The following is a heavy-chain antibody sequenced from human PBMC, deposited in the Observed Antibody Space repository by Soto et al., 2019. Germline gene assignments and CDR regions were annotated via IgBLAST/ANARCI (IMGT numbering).Heavy chain of an antibody. J-gene: IGHJ6*02. CDR3: ARVGYSSGGPGNYYYGMDV. D-gene: IGHD6-19*01. Sequence: GASVKVSCKASGGTFSSYAISWVRQAPGQGLEWMGGIIPIFGTANYAQKFQGRVTITADESTSTAYMELSSLRSEDTAVYYCARVGYSSGGPGNYYYGMDVWGQGTTVTVSS. V-gene: IGHV1-69*13. CDR2: IIPIFGTA. CDR1: GGTFSSYA.